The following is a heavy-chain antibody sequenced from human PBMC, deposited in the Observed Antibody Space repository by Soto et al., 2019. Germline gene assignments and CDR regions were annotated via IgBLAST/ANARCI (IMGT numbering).Heavy chain of an antibody. CDR1: GFTFSSYG. J-gene: IGHJ6*02. Sequence: GGSLRLSCAASGFTFSSYGMHWVRQAPGKGLEWVAVISYDGSNKYYADSVKGRFTISRDNSKNTLYLQMNSLRAEDTAVYYCAKDHLSIGIAALRDVYYYGMDVWGQGTTVTVSS. CDR2: ISYDGSNK. V-gene: IGHV3-30*18. CDR3: AKDHLSIGIAALRDVYYYGMDV. D-gene: IGHD6-6*01.